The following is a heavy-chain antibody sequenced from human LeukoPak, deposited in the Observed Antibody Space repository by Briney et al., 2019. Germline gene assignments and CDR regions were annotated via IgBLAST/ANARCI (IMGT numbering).Heavy chain of an antibody. Sequence: SETLSLTCTVSGGSISNSAYYWGWIRQPPGKGLEWIGSIYYSGSTYYSPSLESRVTISVDTSKTQFSLKLNSVTAADTAVYYCARLYYYGSGSYHYYFDYWGQGTLVTVSS. CDR2: IYYSGST. J-gene: IGHJ4*02. D-gene: IGHD3-10*01. V-gene: IGHV4-39*01. CDR3: ARLYYYGSGSYHYYFDY. CDR1: GGSISNSAYY.